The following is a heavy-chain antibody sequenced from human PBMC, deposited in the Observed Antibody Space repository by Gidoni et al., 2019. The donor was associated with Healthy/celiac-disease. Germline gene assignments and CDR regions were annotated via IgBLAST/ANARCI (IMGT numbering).Heavy chain of an antibody. CDR3: ARGAITIFGVDPRDYYYMDV. J-gene: IGHJ6*03. CDR2: ISSSSSYI. D-gene: IGHD3-3*01. CDR1: GFTFRSYS. Sequence: EVQLVASGGGLVKPGGSLRLSCAASGFTFRSYSMTWVRQAPGKGLEWVSSISSSSSYIYYADSVKGRFTISRDNAKNSLYLQMNSLRAEDTAVYYCARGAITIFGVDPRDYYYMDVWGKGTTVTVSS. V-gene: IGHV3-21*01.